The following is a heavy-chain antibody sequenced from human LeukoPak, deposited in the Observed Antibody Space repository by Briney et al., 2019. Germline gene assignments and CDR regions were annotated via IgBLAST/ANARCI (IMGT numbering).Heavy chain of an antibody. CDR3: WKDKGALVLRLLYWSGPGCFFDY. Sequence: GGSLRLSCAASGFTFSSYGMHWVRQAPGKGLEWVAFIRYDGSNKYYADSVKGRFTISRDNSKNTLYLQMNSLRAEDTAVYYWWKDKGALVLRLLYWSGPGCFFDYWGQGTLVTVSS. CDR2: IRYDGSNK. D-gene: IGHD3-3*01. J-gene: IGHJ4*02. CDR1: GFTFSSYG. V-gene: IGHV3-30*02.